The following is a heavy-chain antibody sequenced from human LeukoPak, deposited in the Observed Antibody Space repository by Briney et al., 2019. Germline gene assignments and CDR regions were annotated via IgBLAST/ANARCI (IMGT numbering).Heavy chain of an antibody. CDR3: ARASSGSYFSYYMDV. CDR1: GYTFTGYD. Sequence: ASVKVSCKASGYTFTGYDMYWVRQAPGQGLECMGWINPDSGGTNYAQKFQGRVTMTRDTSITTGYMELTRLTSDDTAVYYCARASSGSYFSYYMDVWGKGTTVTISS. J-gene: IGHJ6*03. D-gene: IGHD1-26*01. CDR2: INPDSGGT. V-gene: IGHV1-2*02.